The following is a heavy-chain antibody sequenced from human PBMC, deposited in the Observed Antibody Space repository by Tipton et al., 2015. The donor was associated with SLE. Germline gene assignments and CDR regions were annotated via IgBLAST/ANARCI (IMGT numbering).Heavy chain of an antibody. V-gene: IGHV4-59*08. CDR3: ARQIGGVIFWYFDL. J-gene: IGHJ2*01. CDR1: GASINTFY. CDR2: VYYTGSA. Sequence: TLSLTCAVSGASINTFYWNWIRQSPGKGLEWIGYVYYTGSANYNPSLTSRITISVDTSKNQFSLKLSSVTAADSAVYYCARQIGGVIFWYFDLWGRGTLVTVSS. D-gene: IGHD2-8*02.